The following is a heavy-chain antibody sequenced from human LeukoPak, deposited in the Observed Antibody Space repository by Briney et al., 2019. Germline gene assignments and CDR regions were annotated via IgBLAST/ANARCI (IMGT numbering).Heavy chain of an antibody. Sequence: QPGGSLRLSCAASGFTFSSYGMHWVRQAPGKGLEWVAFIRYDGSNKYYADSVKGRFTISRDNSKNTLYLQMNSLRAEDTAVYYCAKDGYYYGSGPSVWGQGTLVTVSS. D-gene: IGHD3-10*01. V-gene: IGHV3-30*02. J-gene: IGHJ4*02. CDR3: AKDGYYYGSGPSV. CDR2: IRYDGSNK. CDR1: GFTFSSYG.